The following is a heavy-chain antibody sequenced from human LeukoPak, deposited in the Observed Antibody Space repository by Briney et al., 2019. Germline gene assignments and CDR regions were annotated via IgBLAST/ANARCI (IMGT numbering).Heavy chain of an antibody. J-gene: IGHJ4*02. CDR3: ARHRTYGGNLLRFDY. V-gene: IGHV1-18*01. CDR1: GYTFTSYG. Sequence: GASVKVSCKASGYTFTSYGISWVRQAPGQGLEWMGWISAYNGNTNYAQKLQGRVTMTTDTSTSTAYMELRSLRSDDTAVYYCARHRTYGGNLLRFDYWGQGTLVTVSS. D-gene: IGHD2-15*01. CDR2: ISAYNGNT.